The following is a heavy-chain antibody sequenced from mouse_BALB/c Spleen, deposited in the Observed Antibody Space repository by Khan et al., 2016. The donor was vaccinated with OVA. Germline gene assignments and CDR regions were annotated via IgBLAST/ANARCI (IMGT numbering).Heavy chain of an antibody. D-gene: IGHD1-1*01. V-gene: IGHV3-2*02. J-gene: IGHJ2*01. Sequence: EVQLVESGPGLVKPSQSLSLTCTVTGYSITSDYDWYWIRQFPGNKLEWMGYISYSGRTSYNPSLKSRISITRDTSKHQFFLQLTSVTTADTATYYCSRSVTITTVVATDFDYWGQGTTLTVSS. CDR3: SRSVTITTVVATDFDY. CDR2: ISYSGRT. CDR1: GYSITSDYD.